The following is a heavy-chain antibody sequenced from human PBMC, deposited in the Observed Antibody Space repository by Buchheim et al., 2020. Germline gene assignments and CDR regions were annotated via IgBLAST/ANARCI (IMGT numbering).Heavy chain of an antibody. CDR2: INHSGST. J-gene: IGHJ6*02. CDR1: GGSFSGYY. CDR3: RRGYSYGYCRAYYYGMDV. D-gene: IGHD5-18*01. V-gene: IGHV4-34*01. Sequence: QVQLQQWGAGLLKPSETLSLTCAVYGGSFSGYYWSWIRQPPGKGLEWIGEINHSGSTNYNPSLKSRVTISVDTSNNQFSLRLSSVTAADTAVYYCRRGYSYGYCRAYYYGMDVWGQGTT.